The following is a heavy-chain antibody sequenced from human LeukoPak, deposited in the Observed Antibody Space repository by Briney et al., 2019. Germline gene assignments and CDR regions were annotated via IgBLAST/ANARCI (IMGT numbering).Heavy chain of an antibody. V-gene: IGHV4-39*07. CDR2: IYYSGST. D-gene: IGHD3-3*01. J-gene: IGHJ4*02. Sequence: SETLSLTCTVSGGSISSYYWGWIRQPPGKGLAWIGIIYYSGSTYYNPSLKSRVTISVDTSKNQFSLKLTSVTAADTAIYYCARSGYQGPVHYWGQGTLVTVSS. CDR3: ARSGYQGPVHY. CDR1: GGSISSYY.